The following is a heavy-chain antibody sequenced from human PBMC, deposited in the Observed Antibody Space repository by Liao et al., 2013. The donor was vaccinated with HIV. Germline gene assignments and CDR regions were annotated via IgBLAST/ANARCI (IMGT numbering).Heavy chain of an antibody. CDR3: ARDETAAGYYYYYYMDV. Sequence: QVQLQESGPGLVKPSETLSLTCTVSGGSISSYYWSWIRQPAGRGLEWIGRIYTSGSTNYNPSLKSRVTMSVDTSKNQFSLKLSSVTAADTAVYYCARDETAAGYYYYYYMDVWGKGTTVTVSS. CDR2: IYTSGST. J-gene: IGHJ6*03. V-gene: IGHV4-4*07. D-gene: IGHD6-13*01. CDR1: GGSISSYY.